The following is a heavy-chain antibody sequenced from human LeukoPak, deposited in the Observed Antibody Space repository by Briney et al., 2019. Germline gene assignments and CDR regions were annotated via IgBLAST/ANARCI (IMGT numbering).Heavy chain of an antibody. V-gene: IGHV4-34*01. CDR1: GGSLNGYY. CDR3: ARAPEPTTNGFDY. J-gene: IGHJ4*02. Sequence: SETLSLTCAVYGGSLNGYYWSWIRQRPGKGLEWIGEGSESGGTDYNPSLKSRVTISVDKSTNHFSLKLTSLTAADTAVYYCARAPEPTTNGFDYWGQGILVTVSS. D-gene: IGHD1-14*01. CDR2: GSESGGT.